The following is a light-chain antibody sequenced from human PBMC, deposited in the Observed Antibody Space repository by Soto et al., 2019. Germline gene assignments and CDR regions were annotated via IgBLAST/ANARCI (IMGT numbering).Light chain of an antibody. J-gene: IGLJ2*01. CDR3: AAWDDSLSGVV. CDR1: SSNVGSNY. V-gene: IGLV1-47*01. CDR2: RNN. Sequence: QSVLTQPPSASGTPGQWVTLSCSGSSSNVGSNYVYWYQQLPGTAPKLLIYRNNQRPSGVPDRCSGSKSGTSASLAISGLRSEDEADYYCAAWDDSLSGVVFGGGTKLTVL.